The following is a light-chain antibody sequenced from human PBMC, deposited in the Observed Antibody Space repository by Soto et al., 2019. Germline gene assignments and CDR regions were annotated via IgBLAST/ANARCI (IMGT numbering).Light chain of an antibody. CDR1: QSVGSN. V-gene: IGKV3-15*01. CDR3: QQYNNWPPDRT. Sequence: EIVMTQSPATLSVSPGERATLSCRASQSVGSNLAWYQLKPGQAPRLLIYGASTRATGITARFSGSGSGTDFTLTISSLQSEDFAIYFCQQYNNWPPDRTFGQGIKVEVK. J-gene: IGKJ1*01. CDR2: GAS.